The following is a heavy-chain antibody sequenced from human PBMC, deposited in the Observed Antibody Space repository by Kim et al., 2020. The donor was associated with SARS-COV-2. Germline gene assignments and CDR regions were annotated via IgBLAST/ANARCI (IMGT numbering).Heavy chain of an antibody. CDR3: ARPQCSSTSCQYGEYYFDY. CDR2: IYYSGST. CDR1: GGSISSSSYY. V-gene: IGHV4-39*01. Sequence: SETLSLTCTVSGGSISSSSYYWGWIRQPPGKGLEWIGSIYYSGSTYYNPSLKSRVTISVDTSKNQFSLKLSSVTAADTAVYYCARPQCSSTSCQYGEYYFDYWGQGTLVTVSS. J-gene: IGHJ4*02. D-gene: IGHD2-2*01.